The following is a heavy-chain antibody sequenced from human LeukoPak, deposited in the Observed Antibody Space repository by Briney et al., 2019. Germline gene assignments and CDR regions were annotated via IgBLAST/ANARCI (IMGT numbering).Heavy chain of an antibody. Sequence: SVKVSCKASGGTFSSYAISWVRQAPGQGLEWMGRIIPILGIANYAQKFQGRVTITADKSTSTAYMELSSLRSEDTAVYYCARGGRTYYYGSGRPNWFDPWGQGTLVTVSS. J-gene: IGHJ5*02. CDR3: ARGGRTYYYGSGRPNWFDP. V-gene: IGHV1-69*04. CDR2: IIPILGIA. CDR1: GGTFSSYA. D-gene: IGHD3-10*01.